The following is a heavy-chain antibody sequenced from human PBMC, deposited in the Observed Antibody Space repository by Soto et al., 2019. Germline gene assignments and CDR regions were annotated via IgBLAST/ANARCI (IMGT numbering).Heavy chain of an antibody. V-gene: IGHV1-46*01. CDR3: ARESSSWYALDV. Sequence: ASVKVSCKASGYTVTSYYMHWVRQAPGQGLEWMGIINPSGGSTSYAQKFQGRVTMTRDTSTSTVYMELSSLRSEDTAVYYCARESSSWYALDVWGQGTTVTVSS. D-gene: IGHD6-13*01. J-gene: IGHJ6*02. CDR2: INPSGGST. CDR1: GYTVTSYY.